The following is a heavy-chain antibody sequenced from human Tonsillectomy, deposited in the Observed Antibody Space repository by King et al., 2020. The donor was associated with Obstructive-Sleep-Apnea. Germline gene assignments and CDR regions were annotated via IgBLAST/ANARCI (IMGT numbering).Heavy chain of an antibody. V-gene: IGHV1-18*01. CDR2: ISGYDGNT. CDR1: GYTFTHYS. Sequence: QLVQSGAEVKKPGASVRVSCQASGYTFTHYSIMWLRQAPGQGLEWMGWISGYDGNTNYAQKFQDKVIMTTDTVASTAYMNLRGLRPDDTAIYYCARVILPYRAGYSSSSGLSHWGQGTPVTVSS. CDR3: ARVILPYRAGYSSSSGLSH. J-gene: IGHJ4*02. D-gene: IGHD6-6*01.